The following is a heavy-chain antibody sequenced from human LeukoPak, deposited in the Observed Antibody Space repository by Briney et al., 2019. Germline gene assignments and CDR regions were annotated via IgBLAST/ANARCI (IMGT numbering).Heavy chain of an antibody. CDR1: GFTFSSYA. J-gene: IGHJ6*02. Sequence: GGSLRLSCAASGFTFSSYAMSWVRQAPGKGLEWVSAISGSGGSTYYADSVKGRFTISRDNSKNTLYLQMNSPRAEDTAVYYCAKSKVPAAIGHYYYYGMDVWGQGTTVTVSS. CDR3: AKSKVPAAIGHYYYYGMDV. CDR2: ISGSGGST. D-gene: IGHD2-2*01. V-gene: IGHV3-23*01.